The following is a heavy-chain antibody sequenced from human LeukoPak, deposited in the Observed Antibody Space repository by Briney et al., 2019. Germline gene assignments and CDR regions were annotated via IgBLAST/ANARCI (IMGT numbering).Heavy chain of an antibody. Sequence: SETLSLTCTVSGGSISSGGYYWSWIRQHPGKGLEWIGYIYYSGSTYYNPSLKSRVTISVDTSKNQFSLKLSSVTAADTAVYYCARAAAIIHWFDPWGQGTLVTVSS. CDR3: ARAAAIIHWFDP. CDR1: GGSISSGGYY. V-gene: IGHV4-31*03. J-gene: IGHJ5*02. D-gene: IGHD2-2*01. CDR2: IYYSGST.